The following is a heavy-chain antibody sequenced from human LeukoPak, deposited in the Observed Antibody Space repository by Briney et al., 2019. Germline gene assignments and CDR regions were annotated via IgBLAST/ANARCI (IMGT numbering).Heavy chain of an antibody. CDR3: AKVQEMDTILPPFHY. D-gene: IGHD5-24*01. J-gene: IGHJ4*02. CDR1: GFTFSSYM. CDR2: ISSNGGST. V-gene: IGHV3-23*01. Sequence: PGGSLRLSCAASGFTFSSYMMTWVRQAPGKGLEWVSTISSNGGSTYYADSVKGRFTISRDNSKNTLYLQMSSLRAEDTAVYYCAKVQEMDTILPPFHYWGQGTLVTVSS.